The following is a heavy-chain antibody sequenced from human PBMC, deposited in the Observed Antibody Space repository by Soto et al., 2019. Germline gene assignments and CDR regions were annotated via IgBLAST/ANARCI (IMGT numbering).Heavy chain of an antibody. V-gene: IGHV3-9*01. CDR3: VKDSYADFHRVLSTAEYFFDY. Sequence: GGSLRLSCTASGFTFDDYAMHWVRQGPGRGLEWVSGITWNSGKIAYADSVKGRFTIARDDDNNSLYLQMNSLRPEDTALYYCVKDSYADFHRVLSTAEYFFDYWGHGPLVTVSS. J-gene: IGHJ4*01. D-gene: IGHD2-15*01. CDR1: GFTFDDYA. CDR2: ITWNSGKI.